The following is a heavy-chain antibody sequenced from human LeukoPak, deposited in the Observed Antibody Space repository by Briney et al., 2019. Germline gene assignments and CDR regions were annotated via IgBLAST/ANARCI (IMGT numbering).Heavy chain of an antibody. Sequence: ASVKVSCKASGYTFTGYYMHWVRQAPGQGLEWMGWINPNSGGTNYAQKFQGRVILTRDTSINTAYMELSRLTSDDTAVYYCARGYCRSTTCYAFDYWGQGTLVTVSS. V-gene: IGHV1-2*02. CDR3: ARGYCRSTTCYAFDY. D-gene: IGHD2-2*01. J-gene: IGHJ4*02. CDR1: GYTFTGYY. CDR2: INPNSGGT.